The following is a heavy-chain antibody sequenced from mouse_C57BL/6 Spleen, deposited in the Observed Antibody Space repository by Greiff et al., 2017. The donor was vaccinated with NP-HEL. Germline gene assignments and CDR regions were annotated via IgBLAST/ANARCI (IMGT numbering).Heavy chain of an antibody. J-gene: IGHJ3*01. V-gene: IGHV2-9-1*01. Sequence: VQLQESGPGLVAPSQSLSITCTVSGFSLTSYAISWVRQPPGKGLEWLGVIWTGGGTNYNSALNSSLSISKENSKSQVFLKMNSLQTDDTARYYCAVHYYGSSYDAYWGQGTLVTVSA. CDR3: AVHYYGSSYDAY. D-gene: IGHD1-1*01. CDR1: GFSLTSYA. CDR2: IWTGGGT.